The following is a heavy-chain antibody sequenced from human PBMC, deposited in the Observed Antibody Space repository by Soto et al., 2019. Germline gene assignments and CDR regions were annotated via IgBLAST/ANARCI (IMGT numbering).Heavy chain of an antibody. CDR1: GFTFSSYG. Sequence: QVQLVESGGGVVQPGRSLRLSCAASGFTFSSYGMNWVRQAPGKGLEWVAVIWSDGSKKYYADSVKGRFTISRDNSKNPLYLQMSSLRAEDTAVYYCAGGFGDSTSNGAFWGQGTLVTVSS. CDR2: IWSDGSKK. J-gene: IGHJ4*02. D-gene: IGHD4-17*01. V-gene: IGHV3-33*01. CDR3: AGGFGDSTSNGAF.